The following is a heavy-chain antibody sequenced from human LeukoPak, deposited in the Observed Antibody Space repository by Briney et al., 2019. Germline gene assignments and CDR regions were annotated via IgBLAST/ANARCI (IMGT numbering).Heavy chain of an antibody. Sequence: GASVKVSCKASGYSFSSNGISWVHQAPGQGFEWMGWISANNGNKNYARKFQGRVTMTTDTSTSTAYMELRSLRSDDTAVYYCARGRLDIEVVPASPLDWWGQGTLVTVSS. J-gene: IGHJ4*02. D-gene: IGHD2-2*01. CDR1: GYSFSSNG. CDR3: ARGRLDIEVVPASPLDW. CDR2: ISANNGNK. V-gene: IGHV1-18*01.